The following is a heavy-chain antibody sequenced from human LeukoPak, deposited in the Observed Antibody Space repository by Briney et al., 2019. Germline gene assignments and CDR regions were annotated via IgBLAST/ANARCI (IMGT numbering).Heavy chain of an antibody. CDR3: ARRRVDYDFWSVYFDWFDP. CDR2: IIPIFGTA. J-gene: IGHJ5*02. Sequence: SVKVSCKASGGTFSSYAISWVRQAPGQGLEWMGRIIPIFGTANYAQKFQGRVTITTDESTSTAYMELSSLRSEDTAVYYCARRRVDYDFWSVYFDWFDPWGQGTLVTVSS. D-gene: IGHD3-3*01. V-gene: IGHV1-69*05. CDR1: GGTFSSYA.